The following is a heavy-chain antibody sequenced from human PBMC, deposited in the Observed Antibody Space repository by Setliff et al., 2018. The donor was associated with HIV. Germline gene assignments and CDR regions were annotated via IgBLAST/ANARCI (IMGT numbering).Heavy chain of an antibody. CDR2: FDSTGSP. Sequence: PSETLSLTCSVSGDPVSSSPYYWSWIRQPAGKGLEWIGRFDSTGSPDYNPSLKSRVTISIDTSKNHFSLKLSSVTAADTAVYFCAGDYAGSGRPFDYWGQGTLVTVSS. CDR3: AGDYAGSGRPFDY. CDR1: GDPVSSSPYY. D-gene: IGHD2-15*01. V-gene: IGHV4-61*02. J-gene: IGHJ4*02.